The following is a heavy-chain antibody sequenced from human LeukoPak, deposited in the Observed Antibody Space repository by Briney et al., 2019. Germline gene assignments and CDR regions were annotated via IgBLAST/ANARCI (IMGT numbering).Heavy chain of an antibody. Sequence: PSETLSLTCTVSGGSITGYYWSWIRQPPGKGLEWIAYISYTGYINYNPSLKSRVTMSVDTSKNQFSLKLSSVTAADTAVYYCARDPAVALYFDYWGQGTLVTVSS. CDR2: ISYTGYI. D-gene: IGHD6-19*01. V-gene: IGHV4-59*12. CDR3: ARDPAVALYFDY. J-gene: IGHJ4*02. CDR1: GGSITGYY.